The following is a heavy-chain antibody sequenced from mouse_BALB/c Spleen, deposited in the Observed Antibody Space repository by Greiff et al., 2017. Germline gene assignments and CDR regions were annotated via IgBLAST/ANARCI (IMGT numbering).Heavy chain of an antibody. J-gene: IGHJ1*01. V-gene: IGHV5-6-4*01. CDR3: TRGYYGSSSGYFDV. D-gene: IGHD1-1*01. CDR1: GFTFSSYT. CDR2: ISSGGSYT. Sequence: DVMLVESGGGLVKPGGSLKLSCAASGFTFSSYTMSWVRQTPEKRLEWVATISSGGSYTYYPDSVKGRFTISRDNAKNTLYLQMSSLKSEDTAMYYCTRGYYGSSSGYFDVWGAGTTVTVSS.